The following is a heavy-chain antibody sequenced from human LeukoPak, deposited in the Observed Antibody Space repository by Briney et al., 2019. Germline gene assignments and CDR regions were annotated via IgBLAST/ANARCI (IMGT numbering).Heavy chain of an antibody. J-gene: IGHJ4*02. CDR2: INTNTGNP. Sequence: ASVKVSCKASGYTFTSYAMNWVRQAPGQGLEWMGWINTNTGNPTYAQGFTGRFVFSLDTSVSTAYLQISSLKAEDTAVYYCARGHYYDSSGYYYALSYWGQGTLVTVSS. CDR1: GYTFTSYA. V-gene: IGHV7-4-1*02. CDR3: ARGHYYDSSGYYYALSY. D-gene: IGHD3-22*01.